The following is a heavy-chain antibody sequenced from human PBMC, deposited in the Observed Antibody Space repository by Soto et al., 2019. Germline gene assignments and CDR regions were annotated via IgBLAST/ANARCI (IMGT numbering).Heavy chain of an antibody. D-gene: IGHD3-10*01. CDR3: AGSYGSGSYYNPPFDY. V-gene: IGHV1-18*01. CDR2: ISAYNGNT. J-gene: IGHJ4*02. CDR1: GYTFTSYG. Sequence: ASVKVSCKASGYTFTSYGISWVRQAPGQGLEWMGWISAYNGNTNYAQKLQGRVTMTTDTSTSTAYMELRSLRSDDTAVYYCAGSYGSGSYYNPPFDYWGQGTLVTVSS.